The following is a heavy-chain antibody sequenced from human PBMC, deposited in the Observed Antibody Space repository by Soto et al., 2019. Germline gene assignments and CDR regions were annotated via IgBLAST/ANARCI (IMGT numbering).Heavy chain of an antibody. Sequence: QITLKESGPTLVRPTQTLTLTCSFSGFSLNTNGMGVGWIRQPPGKALEWLAFIYWDEDKRYSPSLKTRLTVTTDSSKIVVVLTLPILIPLETVTYFFAGWNYEAGLDVWGQGTTVTVSS. CDR1: GFSLNTNGMG. V-gene: IGHV2-5*02. CDR3: AGWNYEAGLDV. CDR2: IYWDEDK. D-gene: IGHD1-7*01. J-gene: IGHJ6*02.